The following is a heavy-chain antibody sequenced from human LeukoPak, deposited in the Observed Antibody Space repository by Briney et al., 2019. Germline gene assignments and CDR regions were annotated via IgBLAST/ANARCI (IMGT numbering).Heavy chain of an antibody. CDR2: IYYSGTT. Sequence: SETLSLTCTVSGDSISSWYWSWIRQPPGKGLEWIGYIYYSGTTNYNPSLKSRVTISVDTSKNQFSLKLSSVTAADTAVYYCARDPYCTNGVCPPWYFDLWGRGTLVTVSS. V-gene: IGHV4-59*01. CDR1: GDSISSWY. CDR3: ARDPYCTNGVCPPWYFDL. D-gene: IGHD2-8*01. J-gene: IGHJ2*01.